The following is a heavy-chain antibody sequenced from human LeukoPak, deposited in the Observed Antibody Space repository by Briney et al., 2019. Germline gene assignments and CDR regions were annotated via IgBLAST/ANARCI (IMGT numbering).Heavy chain of an antibody. CDR3: AREANCSGGSCYYYYYYYYMDV. CDR2: IYTSGST. V-gene: IGHV4-4*07. Sequence: SETLSLTCTVSGGSISSYYWSRIRQPAGKGLEWIGRIYTSGSTNYNPSLKSRVTMSVDTSKNQFSLKLSSVTAADTAVYYCAREANCSGGSCYYYYYYYYMDVWGKGTTVTVSS. D-gene: IGHD2-15*01. CDR1: GGSISSYY. J-gene: IGHJ6*03.